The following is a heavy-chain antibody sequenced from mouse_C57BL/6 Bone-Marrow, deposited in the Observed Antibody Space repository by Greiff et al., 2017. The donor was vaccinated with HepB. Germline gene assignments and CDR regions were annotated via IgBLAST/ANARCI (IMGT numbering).Heavy chain of an antibody. V-gene: IGHV3-6*01. J-gene: IGHJ3*01. CDR3: AKEADSSGH. Sequence: EVKLMESGPGLVKPSQSLSLTCSVTGYSITSGYYWNWIRQFPGNKLEWMGYISYDGSNNYNPSLKNRISITRDTSKNQFFLKLNSVTTEDTATYYCAKEADSSGHWGQGTLVTVSA. CDR1: GYSITSGYY. D-gene: IGHD3-2*02. CDR2: ISYDGSN.